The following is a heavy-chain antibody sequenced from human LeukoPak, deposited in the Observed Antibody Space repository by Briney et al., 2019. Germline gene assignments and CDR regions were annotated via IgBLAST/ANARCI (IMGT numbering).Heavy chain of an antibody. V-gene: IGHV4-59*12. Sequence: PSETLSLTCTVSGGSISSYYWSWIRQPPGKGLEWIGYIYYSGSTNYNPSLKSRVTISVDTSKNQFSLKLSSVTAADTAVYYCARAYSLYYYYMDVWGKGTTVTVSS. D-gene: IGHD4-11*01. J-gene: IGHJ6*03. CDR1: GGSISSYY. CDR2: IYYSGST. CDR3: ARAYSLYYYYMDV.